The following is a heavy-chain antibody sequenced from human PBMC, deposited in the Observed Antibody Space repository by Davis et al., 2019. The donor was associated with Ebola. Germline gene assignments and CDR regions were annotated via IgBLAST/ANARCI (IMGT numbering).Heavy chain of an antibody. Sequence: PGGSLRLSCTVSGVSISRHYWSWIRQPPGKRLEWIGSIYYTGSTNYNSSLYSRVTMSVDTSKNQFSLKLSSVTAADTAVYYCARVSRYYGSASCYGFDIWGQGTTVTVSS. CDR2: IYYTGST. CDR1: GVSISRHY. J-gene: IGHJ3*02. CDR3: ARVSRYYGSASCYGFDI. V-gene: IGHV4-59*11. D-gene: IGHD2-2*01.